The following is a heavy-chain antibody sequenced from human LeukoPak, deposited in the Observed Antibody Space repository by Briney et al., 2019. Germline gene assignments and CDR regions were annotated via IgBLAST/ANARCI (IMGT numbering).Heavy chain of an antibody. J-gene: IGHJ5*02. CDR3: AKGELPLHYNWFDP. Sequence: GGSLRLSCAASGFTFSSYWMSWVRQAPGKGLEWVANIKQDGSENYYVDSVKGRFTISRDNTKNSLYLQMNSLRAEDTAVYYCAKGELPLHYNWFDPWGQGTLVTVSS. CDR2: IKQDGSEN. D-gene: IGHD1-7*01. V-gene: IGHV3-7*01. CDR1: GFTFSSYW.